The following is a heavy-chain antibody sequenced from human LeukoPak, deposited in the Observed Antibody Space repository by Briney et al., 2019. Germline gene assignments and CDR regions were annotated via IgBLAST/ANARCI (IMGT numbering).Heavy chain of an antibody. CDR1: GFTFSGSA. J-gene: IGHJ4*02. V-gene: IGHV3-73*01. D-gene: IGHD3-22*01. CDR3: TRDRGEFDEYYYDSSGYAL. Sequence: PGGSLRLSCAASGFTFSGSAVHWVRQASGKGLEWVGRIRSKANSYATAYAASVKGRFTISRDDSKNTAYLQMNSLKTEDTAVYYCTRDRGEFDEYYYDSSGYALWGQGTLVTVSS. CDR2: IRSKANSYAT.